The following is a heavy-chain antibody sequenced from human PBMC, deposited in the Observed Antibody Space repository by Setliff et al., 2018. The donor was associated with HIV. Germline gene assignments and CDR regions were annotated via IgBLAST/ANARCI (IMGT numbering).Heavy chain of an antibody. CDR2: INAGNGNT. D-gene: IGHD3-22*01. Sequence: ASVKVSCKTSGYTFTNYAIQWVRQAPGQGLQWMGWINAGNGNTKYSQEFQGRVTITRDTSASTAYMELSSLRFEDMAVYYCARERDSSGYQFDPWGQGTLDTVSS. J-gene: IGHJ5*02. CDR1: GYTFTNYA. CDR3: ARERDSSGYQFDP. V-gene: IGHV1-3*03.